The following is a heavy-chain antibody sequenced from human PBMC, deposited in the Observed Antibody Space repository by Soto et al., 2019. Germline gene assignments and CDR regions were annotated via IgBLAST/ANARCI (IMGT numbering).Heavy chain of an antibody. CDR3: AREYGFGAPRGAFDI. Sequence: GGSLRLSCGAAGFTVNSKYMAWVRQAPGKGLEWVSVIYSGGSTYYADSVKGRFTISRDNSKNTLYLQMNSLRAEDTAVYYCAREYGFGAPRGAFDIWGQGTMVTVSS. CDR2: IYSGGST. J-gene: IGHJ3*02. CDR1: GFTVNSKY. D-gene: IGHD3-10*01. V-gene: IGHV3-66*01.